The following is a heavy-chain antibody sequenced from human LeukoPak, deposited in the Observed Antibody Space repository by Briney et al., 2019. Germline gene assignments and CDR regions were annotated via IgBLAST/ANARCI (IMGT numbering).Heavy chain of an antibody. CDR2: IYYSGST. Sequence: SETLSLTCTVSGGSISSYYWSWIRQPPGKGLEWIGYIYYSGSTNYNPSLKSRVTISVDTSKNQFSLKLSSVTAADTAVYYCARDYGDYNAFDIWGQGTMVTVSS. CDR3: ARDYGDYNAFDI. J-gene: IGHJ3*02. V-gene: IGHV4-59*01. D-gene: IGHD4-17*01. CDR1: GGSISSYY.